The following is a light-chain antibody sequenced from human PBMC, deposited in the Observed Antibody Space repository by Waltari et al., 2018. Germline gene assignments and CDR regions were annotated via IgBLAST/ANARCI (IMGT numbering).Light chain of an antibody. CDR3: SSYMDTTTLEL. CDR2: DVT. CDR1: SSDVGSYNY. Sequence: QSALTQPASVSGSPGQSITISCTGTSSDVGSYNYVSWYQQHPGKAPKLIIYDVTNRPSGVSNRFSASKSGNTASLTISGLQAEDEADYYCSSYMDTTTLELFGGGTSLTVL. J-gene: IGLJ2*01. V-gene: IGLV2-14*03.